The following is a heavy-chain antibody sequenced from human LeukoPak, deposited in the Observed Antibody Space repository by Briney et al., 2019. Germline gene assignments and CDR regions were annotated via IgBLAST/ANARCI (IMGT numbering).Heavy chain of an antibody. J-gene: IGHJ5*02. CDR3: ARGSEWLSP. Sequence: SETLSLTCTVSGDSISNYYWSWIRQPARKGLEWIGRIYTSGSTIYSPSLQSRVTMSVDTSRNQFSLKLSSATAADTAVYYCARGSEWLSPWGQGTLVTVSS. CDR1: GDSISNYY. CDR2: IYTSGST. D-gene: IGHD3-3*01. V-gene: IGHV4-4*07.